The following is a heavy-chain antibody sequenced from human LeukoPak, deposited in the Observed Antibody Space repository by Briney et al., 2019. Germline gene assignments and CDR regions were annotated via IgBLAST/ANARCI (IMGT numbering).Heavy chain of an antibody. V-gene: IGHV3-21*01. CDR2: ITSSSSNI. J-gene: IGHJ4*02. D-gene: IGHD2/OR15-2a*01. Sequence: TGGSLRLSCAASGFTFSTYSMNWVRQAPGKGLVWVSAITSSSSNIYYADSVKGRFTISRDNAKNSLYLQMNSLRAEDTAVYYCARSNSNDYWGQGTLVTVSS. CDR1: GFTFSTYS. CDR3: ARSNSNDY.